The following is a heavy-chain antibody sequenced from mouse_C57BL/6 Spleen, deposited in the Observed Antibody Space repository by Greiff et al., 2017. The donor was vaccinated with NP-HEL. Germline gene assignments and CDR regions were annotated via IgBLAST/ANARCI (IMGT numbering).Heavy chain of an antibody. J-gene: IGHJ2*01. V-gene: IGHV1-55*01. D-gene: IGHD4-1*01. Sequence: QVQLQQPGAELVKPGASVKMSCKASGYTFTSYWITWVKQRPGQGLEWIGDIYPGSGSTNYNEKFKSKATLTVDTPSIPAYMQLSSLTSEYAAVYYCASSANWDGHYFDYWGQGTTLTVSS. CDR2: IYPGSGST. CDR3: ASSANWDGHYFDY. CDR1: GYTFTSYW.